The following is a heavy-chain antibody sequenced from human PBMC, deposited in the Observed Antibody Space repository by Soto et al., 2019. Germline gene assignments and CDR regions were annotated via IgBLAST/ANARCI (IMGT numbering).Heavy chain of an antibody. D-gene: IGHD5-18*01. CDR2: IKQDGSEK. V-gene: IGHV3-7*01. Sequence: RGALRLYCAASGFTFSSYWMSWVRQAPGKGLEWVANIKQDGSEKYYVDSVKGRFTISRDNAKNSLYLQMNSLRAEDTAVYYCARKSWVQLWPRHDAFDIWGQGTMVTVSS. J-gene: IGHJ3*02. CDR1: GFTFSSYW. CDR3: ARKSWVQLWPRHDAFDI.